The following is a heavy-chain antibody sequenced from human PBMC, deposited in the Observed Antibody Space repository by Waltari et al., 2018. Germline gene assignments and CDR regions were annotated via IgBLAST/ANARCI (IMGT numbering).Heavy chain of an antibody. Sequence: QVQLVESGGGVVQPGGSLRLSCTAPGFNFGRNGLHWVRQAPGKGLDGGAFIQFDASGENYADSVKGRFTISRDNSKNTLHLQMNSLRGDDTAVYYCAKDSGNWGYAFDIWGQGTKVTVSS. CDR2: IQFDASGE. CDR1: GFNFGRNG. D-gene: IGHD7-27*01. J-gene: IGHJ3*02. CDR3: AKDSGNWGYAFDI. V-gene: IGHV3-30*02.